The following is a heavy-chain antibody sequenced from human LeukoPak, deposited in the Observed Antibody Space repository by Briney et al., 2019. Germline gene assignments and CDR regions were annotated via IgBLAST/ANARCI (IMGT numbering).Heavy chain of an antibody. CDR3: ARTLEYRWTRDAFDI. V-gene: IGHV4-4*07. CDR1: GGSISSYY. J-gene: IGHJ3*02. CDR2: IYTSGST. D-gene: IGHD6-6*01. Sequence: PSETLSLTCTVSGGSISSYYWSWIRQPAGKGLEWIGRIYTSGSTNYNPSLKSRVTMSVDTSKNQFSLKLSSVTAADTAVYYCARTLEYRWTRDAFDIWGQGTMVTVSS.